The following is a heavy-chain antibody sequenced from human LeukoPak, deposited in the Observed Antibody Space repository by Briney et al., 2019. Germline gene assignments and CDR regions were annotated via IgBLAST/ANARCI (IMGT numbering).Heavy chain of an antibody. J-gene: IGHJ5*02. CDR2: INPNSGGT. CDR3: ASDNSGFPLFDP. D-gene: IGHD5-12*01. CDR1: GYTFTGYY. V-gene: IGHV1-2*02. Sequence: ASVKVSCKASGYTFTGYYIHWVRQAPGQGLEWMGWINPNSGGTNYAQKFQGRVTMTRDTSISTAYMELSRLRYDDTAVYYCASDNSGFPLFDPWGQGTLVTVSS.